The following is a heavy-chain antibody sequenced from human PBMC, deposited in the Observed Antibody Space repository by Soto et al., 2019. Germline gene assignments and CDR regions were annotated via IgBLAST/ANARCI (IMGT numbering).Heavy chain of an antibody. Sequence: SETLSLTCAVYGGSFSGYYWSWIRQPPGKGLEWIGEINHSGSTNYNPSLKSRVTISVDTYKNQFSLKLSSVTAADTAVYYCARGPYHFNWGQGTLVTVSS. CDR2: INHSGST. V-gene: IGHV4-34*01. J-gene: IGHJ4*02. CDR3: ARGPYHFN. CDR1: GGSFSGYY. D-gene: IGHD2-21*01.